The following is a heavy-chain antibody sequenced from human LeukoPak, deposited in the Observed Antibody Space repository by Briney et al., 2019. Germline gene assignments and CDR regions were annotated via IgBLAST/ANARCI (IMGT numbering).Heavy chain of an antibody. J-gene: IGHJ3*02. CDR1: GGSISSYY. V-gene: IGHV4-59*08. D-gene: IGHD3-3*01. Sequence: SETLSLTCTVSGGSISSYYWSWIRQPPRKGLEWIGYIYYSGSTNYNPSLKSRVAISVDTSKNQFSLKLSSVTAADTAVYYCARVIRPAAYDLWSGYYSAFDIWGQGTMVTVSS. CDR2: IYYSGST. CDR3: ARVIRPAAYDLWSGYYSAFDI.